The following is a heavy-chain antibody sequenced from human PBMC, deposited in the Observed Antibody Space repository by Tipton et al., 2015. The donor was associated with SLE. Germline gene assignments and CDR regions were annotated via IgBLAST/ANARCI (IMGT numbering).Heavy chain of an antibody. J-gene: IGHJ2*01. CDR3: ARGSRCYDSSGYHWDLDL. CDR1: GGSISSYY. D-gene: IGHD3-22*01. V-gene: IGHV4-59*01. CDR2: IYYSGST. Sequence: TLSLTCTVSGGSISSYYWSWIRQPPGKGLEWIGYIYYSGSTNYNPSLKSRVTISVDTSKNQFSLKLSSVTAADTAVYYCARGSRCYDSSGYHWDLDLWGRGTLVTVSS.